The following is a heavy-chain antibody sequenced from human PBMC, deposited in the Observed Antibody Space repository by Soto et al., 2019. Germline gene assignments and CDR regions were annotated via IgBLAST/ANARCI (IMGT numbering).Heavy chain of an antibody. D-gene: IGHD2-15*01. V-gene: IGHV3-15*01. CDR3: TAETYCGGGSCPEY. CDR1: GSTFSDHW. Sequence: EVQLVESGGGLVKPGGSLRLSCAVSGSTFSDHWMSWVRQAPGKGLEWVGRIKSKKDGGTIEYAAPVKGRIIISRDDAKNTLYLQMNSLKAEDTAVYYCTAETYCGGGSCPEYWGQGTLVTVSS. J-gene: IGHJ4*02. CDR2: IKSKKDGGTI.